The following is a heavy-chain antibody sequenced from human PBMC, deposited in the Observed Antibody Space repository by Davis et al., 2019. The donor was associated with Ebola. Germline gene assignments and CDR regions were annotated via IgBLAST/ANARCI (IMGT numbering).Heavy chain of an antibody. CDR3: ARLLYDCSSTSCPLWVFDY. CDR2: IYPGDSDT. D-gene: IGHD2-2*01. V-gene: IGHV5-51*01. J-gene: IGHJ4*02. Sequence: PGGSLRLSCKGSGYSFTSYWIGWVRQMPGKGLEWMGIIYPGDSDTRYSPSFQGQVTISADKSISTAYLQWSSLKASDTAMYYCARLLYDCSSTSCPLWVFDYWGQGTLVTVSS. CDR1: GYSFTSYW.